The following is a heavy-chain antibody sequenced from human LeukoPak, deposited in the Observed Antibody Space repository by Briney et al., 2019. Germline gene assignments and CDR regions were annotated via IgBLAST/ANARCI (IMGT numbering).Heavy chain of an antibody. CDR2: TYYRSKWYR. CDR1: GDSVSSNSAA. J-gene: IGHJ5*02. V-gene: IGHV6-1*01. Sequence: SQTLSLTCAISGDSVSSNSAAWNWIRQSPSRGLEWLGRTYYRSKWYRDYAVFEKSRITIHPDTSKNQFSLQLDSVTLEDTAVYYCARDLRNYMGINWCDPWGPGTLVTVS. D-gene: IGHD1-7*01. CDR3: ARDLRNYMGINWCDP.